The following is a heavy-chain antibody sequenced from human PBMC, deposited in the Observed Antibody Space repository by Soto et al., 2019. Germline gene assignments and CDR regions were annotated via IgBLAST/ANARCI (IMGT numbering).Heavy chain of an antibody. V-gene: IGHV1-3*05. D-gene: IGHD2-21*02. CDR1: GYTFTSYA. CDR2: INAGNGNT. Sequence: QVQLVQSGAEEKKPGASVKVSCKASGYTFTSYAMHWVRQAPGQRLEWMGWINAGNGNTKYSQKFQSRVTITRDTSASRAYMKLSSVRSEDTAVYYCAMNIVVVTALDYWGQGTLVNVYS. J-gene: IGHJ4*02. CDR3: AMNIVVVTALDY.